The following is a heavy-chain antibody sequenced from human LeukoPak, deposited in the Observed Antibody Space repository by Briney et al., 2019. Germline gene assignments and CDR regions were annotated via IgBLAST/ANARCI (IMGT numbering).Heavy chain of an antibody. J-gene: IGHJ4*02. Sequence: GGSLSLSCAASGFTFSSYAMHWVRQAPGKGLEWGAVISYDGSNKYYADSVKGRFTISRDNSKNTLYLQMNSLRAEDTAVYYCAREQGSLFGELLYYFDYWGQGTLVTVPS. CDR1: GFTFSSYA. CDR3: AREQGSLFGELLYYFDY. V-gene: IGHV3-30*04. D-gene: IGHD3-10*01. CDR2: ISYDGSNK.